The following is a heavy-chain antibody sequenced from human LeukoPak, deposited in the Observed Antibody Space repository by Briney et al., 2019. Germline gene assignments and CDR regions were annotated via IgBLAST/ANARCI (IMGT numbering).Heavy chain of an antibody. D-gene: IGHD4-11*01. V-gene: IGHV1-69*06. CDR1: GGTFSSYA. CDR3: ARVVTEMTTETGRWFDP. Sequence: SVKVSCKASGGTFSSYAISWVRQAPGQGLEWMGRIIPIFGTANYAQKFQGRVTITADKSTSTAYMELSSLRSEDTAVYYCARVVTEMTTETGRWFDPWGQGTLVTVSS. CDR2: IIPIFGTA. J-gene: IGHJ5*02.